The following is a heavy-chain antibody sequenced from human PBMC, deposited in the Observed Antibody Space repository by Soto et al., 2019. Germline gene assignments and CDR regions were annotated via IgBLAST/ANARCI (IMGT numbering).Heavy chain of an antibody. V-gene: IGHV3-7*05. Sequence: GGSLRLSCATSGFAFSTYVMNWVRQVPGKGLEWVANIEQDGSEINYVDSVRGRFTISRDDANNSLYLQMNSLRTEDTAVYYCANGYVTTGYIDSWCQGPLLTVSS. D-gene: IGHD4-17*01. J-gene: IGHJ4*02. CDR2: IEQDGSEI. CDR1: GFAFSTYV. CDR3: ANGYVTTGYIDS.